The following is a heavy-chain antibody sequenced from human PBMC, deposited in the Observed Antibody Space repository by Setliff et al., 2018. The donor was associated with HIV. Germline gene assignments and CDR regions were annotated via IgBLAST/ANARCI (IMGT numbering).Heavy chain of an antibody. D-gene: IGHD2-21*01. J-gene: IGHJ2*01. Sequence: ASETLSLTCAVYGESFSGFYWTWIRQPPGKGLEWIGDINHSGRTNYNPSLKSRVTISVDTSKNQFSLGLSSVTAADSAVYYCARRREIIVVVIGIPNWYFDLWGRGTLVTVSS. V-gene: IGHV4-34*01. CDR3: ARRREIIVVVIGIPNWYFDL. CDR1: GESFSGFY. CDR2: INHSGRT.